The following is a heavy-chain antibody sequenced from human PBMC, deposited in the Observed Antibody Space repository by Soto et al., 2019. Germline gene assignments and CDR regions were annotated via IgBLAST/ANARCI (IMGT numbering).Heavy chain of an antibody. J-gene: IGHJ5*02. CDR1: GYTCTSYG. D-gene: IGHD2-15*01. Sequence: QVQLVQSGAEVKKPGASVKVSCKASGYTCTSYGITWVRQAPGQGLEWMGWISAYNGNTNYAQKLQGRVTMTTDTSTSTAYMVLRSLRSDDTAMYYCARWCSGGNCGQFDPWGQGTLVTVSS. CDR3: ARWCSGGNCGQFDP. V-gene: IGHV1-18*01. CDR2: ISAYNGNT.